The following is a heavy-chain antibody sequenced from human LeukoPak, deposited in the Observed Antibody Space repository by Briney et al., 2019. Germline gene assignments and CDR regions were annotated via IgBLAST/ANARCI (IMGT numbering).Heavy chain of an antibody. CDR2: IIPILGIA. J-gene: IGHJ4*02. D-gene: IGHD3-10*01. CDR3: ARAGAADSYYYGSGSPDIFDY. V-gene: IGHV1-69*04. Sequence: SVKVSCKASGYTFTSYGISWVRQAPGQGLEWMGRIIPILGIANYAQKFQGRVTITADKSTSTAYMELSSLGSEDTAVYYCARAGAADSYYYGSGSPDIFDYWGQGTQVTVSS. CDR1: GYTFTSYG.